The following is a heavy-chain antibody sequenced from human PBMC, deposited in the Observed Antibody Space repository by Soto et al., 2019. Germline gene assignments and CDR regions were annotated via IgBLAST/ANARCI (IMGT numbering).Heavy chain of an antibody. CDR1: GFTFSSYA. J-gene: IGHJ4*02. CDR3: AKDSKHWGLSSLLDY. Sequence: GGSLRLSWAVSGFTFSSYAMSWVRQAPGKGLEWVSAISVSGGSTYYADSVKGRFSIARDNSKNTLYMQMNSLRTEDTAIYYCAKDSKHWGLSSLLDYWGQGTLVTVSS. CDR2: ISVSGGST. D-gene: IGHD7-27*01. V-gene: IGHV3-23*01.